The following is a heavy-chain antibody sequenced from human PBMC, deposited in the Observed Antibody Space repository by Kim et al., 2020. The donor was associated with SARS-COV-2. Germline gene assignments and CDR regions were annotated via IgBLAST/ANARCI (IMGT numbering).Heavy chain of an antibody. CDR2: IYTSGST. CDR1: GGSISSYY. V-gene: IGHV4-4*07. D-gene: IGHD3-10*01. CDR3: ARDSDVGYYDYYYGMDV. Sequence: SETLSLTCTVSGGSISSYYWSWIRQPAGKGLEWIGRIYTSGSTNYNPSPKSRVTMSVDASTNQFSLKLSSVLAADTAAYYCARDSDVGYYDYYYGMDVWGERTTVTVSS. J-gene: IGHJ6*04.